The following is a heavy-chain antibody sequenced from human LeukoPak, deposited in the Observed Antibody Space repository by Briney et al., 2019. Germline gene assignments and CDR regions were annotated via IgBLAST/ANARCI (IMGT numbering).Heavy chain of an antibody. D-gene: IGHD2-21*01. V-gene: IGHV4-39*07. J-gene: IGHJ6*03. CDR2: IYYSGST. Sequence: TSSETLSLTCTVSGGSISSSSYYWGWIRQPPGKGLEWIGSIYYSGSTYYNPSLKSRVTISVDTSKNQFSLKLSSMTAADTAVYYCGRVGGDYSYYYMDAWGNGTSVTVSS. CDR3: GRVGGDYSYYYMDA. CDR1: GGSISSSSYY.